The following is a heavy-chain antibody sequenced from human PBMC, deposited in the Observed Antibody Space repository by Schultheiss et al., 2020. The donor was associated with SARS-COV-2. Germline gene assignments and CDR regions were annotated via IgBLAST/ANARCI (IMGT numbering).Heavy chain of an antibody. CDR1: GGSISSGSYY. D-gene: IGHD6-19*01. CDR3: ARVVAVAGTPNWFDP. V-gene: IGHV4-61*10. J-gene: IGHJ5*02. Sequence: SETLSLTCTVSGGSISSGSYYWSWIRQPAGKGLEWIGYIYYSGSTNYNPSLKSRVTMSVDTSKNQFSLKLSSVTAADTAVYYCARVVAVAGTPNWFDPWGQGTLVTVSS. CDR2: IYYSGST.